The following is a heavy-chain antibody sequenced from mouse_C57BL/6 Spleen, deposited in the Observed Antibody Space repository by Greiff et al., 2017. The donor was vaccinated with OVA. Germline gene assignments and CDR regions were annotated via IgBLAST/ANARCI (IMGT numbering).Heavy chain of an antibody. CDR2: IRNKANGYTT. Sequence: EVKLMESGGGLVQPGGSLSLSCAASGFTFTDYYMSWVRQPPGKALEWLGFIRNKANGYTTEYSASVKGRFTISRDNSQSILYLQMNALRAEDSATYDCARYEWDAYFDYWGQGTTLTVSS. V-gene: IGHV7-3*01. D-gene: IGHD4-1*01. J-gene: IGHJ2*01. CDR3: ARYEWDAYFDY. CDR1: GFTFTDYY.